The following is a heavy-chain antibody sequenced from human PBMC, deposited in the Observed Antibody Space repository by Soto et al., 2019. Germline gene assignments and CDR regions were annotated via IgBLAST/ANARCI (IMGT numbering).Heavy chain of an antibody. D-gene: IGHD3-9*01. Sequence: GGSLRLSCAASGFTFSSYAMSWVRQAPGKGLEWVSAISGSGGSTYYADSVKGRFTISRDNSKNTRYLQMNSLRAEDTAVYYCAKEYYDILTGYYVSPDYWGQGTLVTVSS. CDR2: ISGSGGST. J-gene: IGHJ4*02. V-gene: IGHV3-23*01. CDR3: AKEYYDILTGYYVSPDY. CDR1: GFTFSSYA.